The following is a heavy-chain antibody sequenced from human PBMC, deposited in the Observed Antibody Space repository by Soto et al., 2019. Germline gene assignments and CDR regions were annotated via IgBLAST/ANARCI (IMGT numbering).Heavy chain of an antibody. J-gene: IGHJ1*01. D-gene: IGHD6-13*01. CDR2: ISSSGSTV. CDR1: GFTFSNYY. V-gene: IGHV3-11*04. Sequence: GGSLRLSCAASGFTFSNYYMTLIRQAPGKGLEWVSYISSSGSTVYYADSVKGRFTISRDNAKNSLYLQMNSLRAEDTAVYYCARGPGIAAAVYFQHWGQGTLVTVSS. CDR3: ARGPGIAAAVYFQH.